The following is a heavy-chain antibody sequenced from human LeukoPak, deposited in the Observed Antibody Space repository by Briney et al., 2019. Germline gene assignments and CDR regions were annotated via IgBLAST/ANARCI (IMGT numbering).Heavy chain of an antibody. CDR1: GFSFSTYW. Sequence: GGSLRLSCAASGFSFSTYWMSWVRQAPGKGLEWVANIKLDGNEKYYVDSVKGRFTISRDNAKNSLYLQMNSLRAEDTAVYYCARVWFGSQRRPAFDIWGQGTMVTVSS. CDR2: IKLDGNEK. V-gene: IGHV3-7*01. CDR3: ARVWFGSQRRPAFDI. J-gene: IGHJ3*02. D-gene: IGHD3-10*01.